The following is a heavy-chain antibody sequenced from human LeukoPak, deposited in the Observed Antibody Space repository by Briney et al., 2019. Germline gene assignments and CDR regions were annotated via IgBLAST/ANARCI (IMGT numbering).Heavy chain of an antibody. CDR2: ITGIVNST. J-gene: IGHJ4*02. V-gene: IGHV3-23*01. Sequence: PGGSLRLSCAASGLTFSNYGMSWVRQAPGEGLEWVSTITGIVNSTCYADSVKGRFTISRDHSKNTLYLQMHSLRAEDTAVYYCAKGRGYCSGGSCYSDYWGQGTLVTVSS. CDR3: AKGRGYCSGGSCYSDY. D-gene: IGHD2-15*01. CDR1: GLTFSNYG.